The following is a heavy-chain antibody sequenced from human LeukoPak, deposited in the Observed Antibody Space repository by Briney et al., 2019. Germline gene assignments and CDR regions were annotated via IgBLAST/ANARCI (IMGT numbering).Heavy chain of an antibody. Sequence: GASVKVSCKASGYTFTGYYLHWVRQAPGQGLEWMGWINPNSGGTNYAQKFQGRVTMTRDTSISTAYMELSRLRSDDTAVYYCAREPLVVPAAMPGWFDPWGQGTLVTVSS. J-gene: IGHJ5*02. V-gene: IGHV1-2*02. CDR1: GYTFTGYY. CDR3: AREPLVVPAAMPGWFDP. D-gene: IGHD2-2*01. CDR2: INPNSGGT.